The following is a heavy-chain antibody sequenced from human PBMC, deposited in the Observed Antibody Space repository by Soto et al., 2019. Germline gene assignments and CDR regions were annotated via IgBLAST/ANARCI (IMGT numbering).Heavy chain of an antibody. J-gene: IGHJ3*02. D-gene: IGHD3-22*01. CDR1: GFTFSNAW. CDR3: TTDVLSQAPAGYYYDSSGYFLQFDAFDI. V-gene: IGHV3-15*07. CDR2: IKSKTDGGTT. Sequence: GGSLRLSCAASGFTFSNAWMNWVRQAPGKGLEWVGRIKSKTDGGTTDYAAPVKGRFTISRDDSKNTLYLQMNSLKTEDTAVYYCTTDVLSQAPAGYYYDSSGYFLQFDAFDIWGQGTMVTVSS.